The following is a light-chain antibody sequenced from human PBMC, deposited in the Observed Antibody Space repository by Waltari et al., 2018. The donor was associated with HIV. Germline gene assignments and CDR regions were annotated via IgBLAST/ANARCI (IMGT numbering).Light chain of an antibody. J-gene: IGKJ3*01. V-gene: IGKV2-30*01. CDR3: LQTTHWPPFS. Sequence: DVVLTQSPVYLPVTLGQPASISCKSSQTLVSSDGNTYLNWFQQRPGQSPRRLIYKVSYRDFGVSYRFSGSGSGTDFKLKISMVEAEDVGDYFCLQTTHWPPFSFGPGTKVDF. CDR2: KVS. CDR1: QTLVSSDGNTY.